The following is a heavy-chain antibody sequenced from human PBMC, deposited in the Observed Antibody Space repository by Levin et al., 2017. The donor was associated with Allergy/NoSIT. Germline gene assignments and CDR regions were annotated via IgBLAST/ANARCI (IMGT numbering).Heavy chain of an antibody. CDR3: ARTFDYGYGMDV. Sequence: PSETLSLTCTVSGGSISSYYWSWIRQPPGKGLEWIGYIYYSGSTNYNPSLKSRVTISVDTSKNQFSLKLSSVTAADTAVYYCARTFDYGYGMDVWGQGTTVTVSS. CDR2: IYYSGST. J-gene: IGHJ6*02. V-gene: IGHV4-59*01. CDR1: GGSISSYY.